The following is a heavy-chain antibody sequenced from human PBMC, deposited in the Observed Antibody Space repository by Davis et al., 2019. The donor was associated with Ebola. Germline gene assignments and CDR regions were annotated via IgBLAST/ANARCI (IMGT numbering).Heavy chain of an antibody. V-gene: IGHV3-30-3*01. CDR2: ISYDGSNK. J-gene: IGHJ4*02. CDR3: ARDLILVGSGYWPTICDY. CDR1: GFTFSSYA. Sequence: GESLKISCAASGFTFSSYAMHWVRQAPGKGLEWVAVISYDGSNKYYADSVKGRFTISRDNSKNTLYLQMNSLRAEDTAVYYCARDLILVGSGYWPTICDYWGQGTLVTVSS. D-gene: IGHD3-3*01.